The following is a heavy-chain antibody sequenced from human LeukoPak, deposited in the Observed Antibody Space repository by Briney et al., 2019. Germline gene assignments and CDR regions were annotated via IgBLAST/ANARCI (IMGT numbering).Heavy chain of an antibody. V-gene: IGHV1-69*05. J-gene: IGHJ5*02. CDR2: IIPIFGTA. Sequence: SVKVSCKASGGTFSSYAISWVRQAPGQGLEWMGRIIPIFGTANYAQKLQGRVTMTTDTSTSTAYMELRSLRSDDTAVYYCARVEMNYDFWSGYYTDNWFDPWGQGTLVTVSS. D-gene: IGHD3-3*01. CDR3: ARVEMNYDFWSGYYTDNWFDP. CDR1: GGTFSSYA.